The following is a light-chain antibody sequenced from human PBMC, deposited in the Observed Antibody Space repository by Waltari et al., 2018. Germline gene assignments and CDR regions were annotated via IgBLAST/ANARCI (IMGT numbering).Light chain of an antibody. CDR2: EVT. V-gene: IGLV2-23*02. CDR1: NSDIAQYDL. Sequence: QSALTQPASVSGSPGQSITISCTGPNSDIAQYDLVSWYQQHPGQAPKLLIYEVTQRPPGVSNHFSGSKSGNTASLTISGLQPEDEANYYCCSFTDTSIWVFGGGTKLTVL. CDR3: CSFTDTSIWV. J-gene: IGLJ3*02.